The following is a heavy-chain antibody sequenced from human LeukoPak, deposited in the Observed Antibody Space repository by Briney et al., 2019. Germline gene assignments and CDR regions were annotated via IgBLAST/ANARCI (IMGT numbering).Heavy chain of an antibody. J-gene: IGHJ4*02. V-gene: IGHV1-8*01. D-gene: IGHD1-26*01. CDR3: TRGSGGPI. CDR2: MNPDSGNT. CDR1: GYTITSHD. Sequence: GASVKVSCKASGYTITSHDINWVRQATGQGLEWMGWMNPDSGNTGYAQKFQGRVSMIRNTSTSTAYLELRRLRSEDTAVYYCTRGSGGPIWGQGTPVIVSS.